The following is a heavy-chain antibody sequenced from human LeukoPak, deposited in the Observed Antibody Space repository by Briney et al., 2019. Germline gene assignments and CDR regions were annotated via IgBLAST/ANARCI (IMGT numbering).Heavy chain of an antibody. Sequence: ASVKVSCKASGYTFTSYDISWVRQATGQGLEWMGWMNPNSGNAGYAQRFQGRVTMTRNNSISTAYMELTSLRSEDTAVYYCGRPLQRGSWTQRALDYWGRGTLVTVSS. CDR3: GRPLQRGSWTQRALDY. V-gene: IGHV1-8*01. CDR2: MNPNSGNA. CDR1: GYTFTSYD. D-gene: IGHD3-10*01. J-gene: IGHJ4*02.